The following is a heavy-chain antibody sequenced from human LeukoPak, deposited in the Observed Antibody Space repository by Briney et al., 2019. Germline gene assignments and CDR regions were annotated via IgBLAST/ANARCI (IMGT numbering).Heavy chain of an antibody. J-gene: IGHJ4*02. CDR2: IYNSGST. V-gene: IGHV4-59*11. D-gene: IGHD3-22*01. CDR3: ASTPYYYDSSGYYYQSGRFDY. Sequence: PSETLSLTCTVSGGSISSHYWSWIRQPPGKGLEWIGYIYNSGSTNYNPSLKSRVTISVDTSKNQFSLKLSSVTAADTAVYYCASTPYYYDSSGYYYQSGRFDYWGQGTLVTVSS. CDR1: GGSISSHY.